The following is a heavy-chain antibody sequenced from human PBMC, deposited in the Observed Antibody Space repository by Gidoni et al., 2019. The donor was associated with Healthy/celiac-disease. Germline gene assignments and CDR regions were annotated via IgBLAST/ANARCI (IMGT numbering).Heavy chain of an antibody. D-gene: IGHD3-22*01. V-gene: IGHV3-66*02. Sequence: EVQLVESGGGLVQPGGSLRLSCAASGFTVSSNYMSWVRQAPGKGPEWVSVIYSGGSTYYADSVKGRFTISRDNSKNTLYLQMNSLRAEDTAVYYCASFSSYYYDSSGYPGNAFDIWGQGTMVTVSS. CDR2: IYSGGST. CDR1: GFTVSSNY. J-gene: IGHJ3*02. CDR3: ASFSSYYYDSSGYPGNAFDI.